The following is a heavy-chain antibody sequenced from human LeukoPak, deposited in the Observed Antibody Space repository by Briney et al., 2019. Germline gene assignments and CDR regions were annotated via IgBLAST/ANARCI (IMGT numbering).Heavy chain of an antibody. Sequence: PGGSLRLSCAASGFTVSSNYMSWGRQAPGKGLEWVSVIHSGGRTYYADSVKGRFTISRDNSNNTLYLQMNSLRAEDTAVYYCARGYCSGGSCYRAPFTYWGQGTLVTVSS. V-gene: IGHV3-53*01. CDR2: IHSGGRT. CDR3: ARGYCSGGSCYRAPFTY. J-gene: IGHJ4*02. CDR1: GFTVSSNY. D-gene: IGHD2-15*01.